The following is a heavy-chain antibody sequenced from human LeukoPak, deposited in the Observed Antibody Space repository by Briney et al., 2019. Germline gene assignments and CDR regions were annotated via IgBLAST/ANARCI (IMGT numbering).Heavy chain of an antibody. Sequence: ASVKVSCKASGYTFTCYGISWVRQAPGQGLEWMGWISAYNGNTNYAQKLQGRVTMTTDTSTSTAYMELRSLRSDDTAVYYCARAYDFWSGPYYYYMDVWGKGTTVTVSS. J-gene: IGHJ6*03. CDR2: ISAYNGNT. V-gene: IGHV1-18*01. D-gene: IGHD3-3*01. CDR3: ARAYDFWSGPYYYYMDV. CDR1: GYTFTCYG.